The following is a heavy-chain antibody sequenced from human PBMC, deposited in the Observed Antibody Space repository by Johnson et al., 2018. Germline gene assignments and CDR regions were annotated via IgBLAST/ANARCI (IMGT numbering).Heavy chain of an antibody. J-gene: IGHJ1*01. D-gene: IGHD4-17*01. CDR2: ISYDGGNK. CDR1: GFTFSSYG. Sequence: QVQLVESGGGVVQPGRSLRLSCAASGFTFSSYGMHWVRQAPGKGLEWVAVISYDGGNKYYADSVRGRFTISRDNSENTLYLQMNSLRAEETAVYYCATAVTTSRYFQHWGQGTLVTVSS. CDR3: ATAVTTSRYFQH. V-gene: IGHV3-30*03.